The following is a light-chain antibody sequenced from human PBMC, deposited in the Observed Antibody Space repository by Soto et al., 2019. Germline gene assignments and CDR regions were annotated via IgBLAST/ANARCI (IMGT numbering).Light chain of an antibody. CDR3: QQTSSTPRT. J-gene: IGKJ2*02. V-gene: IGKV1-39*01. CDR2: AAS. CDR1: QSISSY. Sequence: DIQMTQSPSSLSASVGDRVTITCRASQSISSYLNWYQQKPGKAPKFLIYAASSLQSGVPSRFSGSGSGTDFTLTISSLQPEDFATYYCQQTSSTPRTFGQGTKLEIK.